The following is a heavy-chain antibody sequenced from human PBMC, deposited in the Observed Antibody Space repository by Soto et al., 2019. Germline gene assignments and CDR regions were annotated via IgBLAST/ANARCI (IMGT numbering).Heavy chain of an antibody. CDR1: APTFTSYA. CDR3: AIQDSGYDYPFDY. Sequence: SGRCRRPSYRPAAPTFTSYAISCDSQYPGKGLEWVGTIKSRGGSPNHAGTLKGRFTITRDKSKNTLYLQMNSLRAEDTAVYHCAIQDSGYDYPFDYWGQGTLVTVSS. CDR2: IKSRGGSP. D-gene: IGHD5-12*01. V-gene: IGHV3-23*01. J-gene: IGHJ4*02.